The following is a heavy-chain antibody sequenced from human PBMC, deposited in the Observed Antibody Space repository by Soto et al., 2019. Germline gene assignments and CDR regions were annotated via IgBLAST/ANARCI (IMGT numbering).Heavy chain of an antibody. J-gene: IGHJ3*02. D-gene: IGHD3-22*01. CDR3: AAAGYYDSSGYFGLDAFDI. CDR2: IVVGSGNT. CDR1: GFTITSSA. V-gene: IGHV1-58*01. Sequence: SVKASCKSSGFTITSSAVQWVRQAREQRLEWIGWIVVGSGNTNYAQKFQERVTITRDMSTSTAYMELSSLRSEDTAVYYCAAAGYYDSSGYFGLDAFDIWGQGTMVTVSS.